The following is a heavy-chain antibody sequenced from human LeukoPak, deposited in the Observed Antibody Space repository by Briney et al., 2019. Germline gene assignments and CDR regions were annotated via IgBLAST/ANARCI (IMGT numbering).Heavy chain of an antibody. CDR1: GYTFTSYS. J-gene: IGHJ4*02. CDR2: ISAYNGNT. CDR3: ARDRPYYDFWSGSFDY. Sequence: ASVKVSCKASGYTFTSYSISWVRQAPGQGLEWMGWISAYNGNTNYAQKLQGRVTMTTDTSTSTAYMELRSLRSDDTAVYYCARDRPYYDFWSGSFDYWGQGTLVTVSS. V-gene: IGHV1-18*01. D-gene: IGHD3-3*01.